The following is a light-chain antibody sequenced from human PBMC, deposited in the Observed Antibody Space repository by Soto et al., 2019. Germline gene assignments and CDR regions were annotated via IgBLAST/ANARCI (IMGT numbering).Light chain of an antibody. CDR1: QSVSNY. CDR3: QHRGEWPRT. J-gene: IGKJ2*01. CDR2: GAS. Sequence: EIVLTQSPATLSLSPGERATLSCRASQSVSNYLAWYQQKPGQAPRLLIYGASNRATGIPAKFTGSGSGTDFTLTISSLEPEDFAVYYCQHRGEWPRTFGQGTKLEIK. V-gene: IGKV3-11*01.